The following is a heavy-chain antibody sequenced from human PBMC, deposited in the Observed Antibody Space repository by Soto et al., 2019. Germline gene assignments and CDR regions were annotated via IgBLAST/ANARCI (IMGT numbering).Heavy chain of an antibody. V-gene: IGHV3-30-3*01. CDR1: GFTFSSYA. Sequence: QAGGSLRLSCAASGFTFSSYAMHWVRQAPGKGLEWVAVISYDGSNKYYADSVKGRFTISRDNSKNTLYLQMNSLRAEDTAVYYCAREGATYFDYWGQGTLVTVSS. D-gene: IGHD1-26*01. J-gene: IGHJ4*02. CDR3: AREGATYFDY. CDR2: ISYDGSNK.